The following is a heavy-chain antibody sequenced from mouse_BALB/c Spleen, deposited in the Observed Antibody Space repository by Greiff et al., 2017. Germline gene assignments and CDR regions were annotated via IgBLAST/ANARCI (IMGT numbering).Heavy chain of an antibody. Sequence: EVQLQQSGAELVRSGASVKLSCTASGFNIKDYYMHWVKQRPEQGLEWIGWIDPENGDTEYAPKFQGKATMTADTSSNTAYLQLSSLTSEDTAVYYCNAGYYGSRYFDYWGQGTTLTVSS. J-gene: IGHJ2*01. CDR3: NAGYYGSRYFDY. D-gene: IGHD1-1*01. V-gene: IGHV14-4*02. CDR2: IDPENGDT. CDR1: GFNIKDYY.